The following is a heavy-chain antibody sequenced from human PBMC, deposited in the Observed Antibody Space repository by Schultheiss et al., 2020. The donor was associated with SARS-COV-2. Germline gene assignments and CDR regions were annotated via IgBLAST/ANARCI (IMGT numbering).Heavy chain of an antibody. CDR3: ARDVAYCGGDCFDWFDP. D-gene: IGHD2-21*02. V-gene: IGHV3-21*01. Sequence: GGSLRLSCAASGFTFSSYSMNWVRQAPGKGLEWVSSISSSSSYIYYADSVKGRFTISRDNAKNSLYLQMNSLRAEDTAVYYCARDVAYCGGDCFDWFDPWGQGTLVTVSS. CDR1: GFTFSSYS. CDR2: ISSSSSYI. J-gene: IGHJ5*02.